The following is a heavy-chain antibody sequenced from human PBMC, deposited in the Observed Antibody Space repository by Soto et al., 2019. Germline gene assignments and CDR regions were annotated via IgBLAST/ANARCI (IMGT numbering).Heavy chain of an antibody. V-gene: IGHV1-69*08. CDR2: IIPFHGVT. J-gene: IGHJ4*02. CDR1: GGTFSPYT. D-gene: IGHD3-10*01. Sequence: QVQLVQSGAEVKKPGSSVKVSCKASGGTFSPYTINWVRQAPGQGLEWMGRIIPFHGVTNYAQKFQARVKINADKSTSTAYMELSGLRFEDTAMYYCTRDWEITVSTWSFGGFWGRGTLVTVSS. CDR3: TRDWEITVSTWSFGGF.